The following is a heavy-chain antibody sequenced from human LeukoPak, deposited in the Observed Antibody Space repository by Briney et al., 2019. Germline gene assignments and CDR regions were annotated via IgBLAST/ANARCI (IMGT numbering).Heavy chain of an antibody. J-gene: IGHJ3*02. CDR1: GGSISSYY. CDR3: ARYCSSTSCYMGRAFDI. D-gene: IGHD2-2*02. V-gene: IGHV4-59*10. CDR2: IYTSGST. Sequence: SETLSLTCAVSGGSISSYYWSWIRQPAGKGLEWIGRIYTSGSTNYNPSLKSRVTMSVDTSKNQFSLKLSSVTAADTAVYYCARYCSSTSCYMGRAFDIWGQGTMVTVSS.